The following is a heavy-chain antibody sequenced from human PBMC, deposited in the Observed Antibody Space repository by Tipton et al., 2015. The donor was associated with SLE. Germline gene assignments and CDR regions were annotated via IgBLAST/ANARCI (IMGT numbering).Heavy chain of an antibody. V-gene: IGHV1-18*01. Sequence: QSGAEVKKPGASVKVSCKASGYTFTSYGISWVRQAPGQGLEWMGWISAYNGNTNYAQKLQGRVTMTTDTSTSTAYMELRSLRSDDTAVYYCARVALSGYSYGLYYFDYWGQGTLVPVSS. CDR2: ISAYNGNT. CDR1: GYTFTSYG. J-gene: IGHJ4*02. D-gene: IGHD5-18*01. CDR3: ARVALSGYSYGLYYFDY.